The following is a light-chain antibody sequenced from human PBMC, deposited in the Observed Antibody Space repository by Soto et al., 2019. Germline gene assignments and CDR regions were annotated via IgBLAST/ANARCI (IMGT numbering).Light chain of an antibody. CDR1: QSLLHSNGNIY. J-gene: IGKJ1*01. Sequence: DIVLTQSPLSLPVTPGEPASISCRSSQSLLHSNGNIYLDLYLQKPGQSPQLLIYLGSIRASGVPDRVSGSGSCTDFTLKITRVETEDVGVYYCMQAIQAPRTFGLGTKVEIK. V-gene: IGKV2-28*01. CDR2: LGS. CDR3: MQAIQAPRT.